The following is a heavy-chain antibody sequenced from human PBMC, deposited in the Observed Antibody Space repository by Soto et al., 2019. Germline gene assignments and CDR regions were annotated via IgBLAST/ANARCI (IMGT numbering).Heavy chain of an antibody. V-gene: IGHV3-15*07. CDR1: GFTFINAW. D-gene: IGHD3-9*01. CDR2: SRGKTDGGTT. CDR3: TTDPSPLTGSGY. Sequence: EVQLVESGGGLVEPGGSLRLSCAASGFTFINAWMNWVRQAPGKGLEWVGRSRGKTDGGTTDYAAPVKGRFTISRDDSKNTLYLQMNSLKTEDTAVYYCTTDPSPLTGSGYWGQGTLVNVS. J-gene: IGHJ4*02.